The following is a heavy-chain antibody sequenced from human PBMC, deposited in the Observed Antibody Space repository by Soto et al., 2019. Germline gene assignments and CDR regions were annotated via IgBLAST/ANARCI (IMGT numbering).Heavy chain of an antibody. Sequence: ESGPTLVNPTQTLTLTCTFSGFSLSTSGVGVGWIRQPPGKALEWLALIFWDDDKRYSPSLKSRITVTKDTSKNEVGLTMTSMDPVDTATYYCAHFTNYYDSSGYYLYYFEYWRQGTPATVSS. J-gene: IGHJ4*02. CDR2: IFWDDDK. D-gene: IGHD3-22*01. CDR1: GFSLSTSGVG. V-gene: IGHV2-5*02. CDR3: AHFTNYYDSSGYYLYYFEY.